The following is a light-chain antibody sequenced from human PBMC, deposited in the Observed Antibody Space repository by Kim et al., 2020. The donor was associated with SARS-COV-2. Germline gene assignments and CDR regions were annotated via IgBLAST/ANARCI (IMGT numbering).Light chain of an antibody. V-gene: IGLV1-36*01. Sequence: QAVLTQPPSVSEAPRQRVTISCSGSSSNIGNNAVNWYQQLPGKAPKLLIYYDDLLPSGVSDRFSGSKYGTSASLAISGLQSEDEADYYCAAWDDSLNGFYVFGTGTKVTVL. CDR2: YDD. CDR3: AAWDDSLNGFYV. J-gene: IGLJ1*01. CDR1: SSNIGNNA.